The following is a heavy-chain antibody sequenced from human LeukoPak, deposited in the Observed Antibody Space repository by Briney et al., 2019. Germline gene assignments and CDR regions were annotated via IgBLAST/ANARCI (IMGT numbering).Heavy chain of an antibody. Sequence: SETLSLTCTVSGGSISSYYWSWIRQPAGKGLEWIGRIYTSGSTNYNPSLKSRVTMSVDTSKNRFSLKLSSVTAADTAVYYCARDRRDDFWSGSGYYFDYWGQGTLVTVSS. CDR2: IYTSGST. J-gene: IGHJ4*02. V-gene: IGHV4-4*07. CDR1: GGSISSYY. D-gene: IGHD3-3*01. CDR3: ARDRRDDFWSGSGYYFDY.